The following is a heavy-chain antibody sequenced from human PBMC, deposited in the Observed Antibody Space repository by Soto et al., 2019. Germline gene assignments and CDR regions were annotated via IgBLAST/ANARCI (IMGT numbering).Heavy chain of an antibody. CDR3: ATGLVLGPPFDY. CDR2: FDPEDGET. Sequence: GASVKVSCKVSGYTLTELSMHWVRQAPGKGLEWMGGFDPEDGETIYAQKCQGRVTMTEDTSTDTAYMELRSLRSEDTAVYYCATGLVLGPPFDYWGQGTLVTVSS. D-gene: IGHD6-19*01. CDR1: GYTLTELS. J-gene: IGHJ4*02. V-gene: IGHV1-24*01.